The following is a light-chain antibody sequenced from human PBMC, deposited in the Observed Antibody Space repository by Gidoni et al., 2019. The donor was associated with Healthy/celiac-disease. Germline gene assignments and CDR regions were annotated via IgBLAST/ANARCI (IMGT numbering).Light chain of an antibody. Sequence: QSVLTQPPSASGTPGQRVTISCSGSSSNIGSNTVNWYQQLPGTAPKLLIYSNNQRPSGVPDRFSGSKSGTSASLASSGLQSEDEADYYCAAWDDSLNGRVFGGGTKLTV. CDR1: SSNIGSNT. J-gene: IGLJ3*02. CDR2: SNN. CDR3: AAWDDSLNGRV. V-gene: IGLV1-44*01.